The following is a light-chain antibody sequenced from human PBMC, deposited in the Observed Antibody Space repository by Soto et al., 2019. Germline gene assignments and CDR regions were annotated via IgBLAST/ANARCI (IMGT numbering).Light chain of an antibody. Sequence: QSALTQPPSVSVAPGQRVTVSCTGSSSNIGAGYDVHWYQHLPGKAPKLLIYANKNRPSGVPDRFSGSKSGTSASLAITGLQAEDEADYYCQSYDSSLSGSLFGGGTKVTVL. CDR3: QSYDSSLSGSL. CDR1: SSNIGAGYD. CDR2: ANK. V-gene: IGLV1-40*01. J-gene: IGLJ3*02.